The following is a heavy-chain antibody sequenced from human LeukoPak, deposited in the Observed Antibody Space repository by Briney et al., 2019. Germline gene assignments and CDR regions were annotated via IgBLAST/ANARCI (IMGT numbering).Heavy chain of an antibody. CDR2: MNPNSGNT. CDR3: ARSRGIRGDPFDY. Sequence: ASVKVSCKASGGTFISYAINWVRQATGQGLEWMGWMNPNSGNTGYAQKFQGRVTMTRNTSISTAYMELSSLRSEDTAVYYCARSRGIRGDPFDYWGQGTLVTVSS. J-gene: IGHJ4*02. CDR1: GGTFISYA. D-gene: IGHD3-10*01. V-gene: IGHV1-8*02.